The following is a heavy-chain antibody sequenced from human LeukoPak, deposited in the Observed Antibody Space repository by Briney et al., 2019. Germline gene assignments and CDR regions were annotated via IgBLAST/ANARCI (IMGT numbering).Heavy chain of an antibody. CDR1: GGSISSYY. Sequence: PSETLSLTCTVSGGSISSYYWSWIRQPAGKGLEWIGRIYTSGSTNYNPSLKSRVTMSVDTSKNQFSLKLSSVTAADTAVYYCARFRWDVRGGGRLYFQHWGQGTLVTVSS. CDR3: ARFRWDVRGGGRLYFQH. CDR2: IYTSGST. J-gene: IGHJ1*01. D-gene: IGHD3-16*01. V-gene: IGHV4-4*07.